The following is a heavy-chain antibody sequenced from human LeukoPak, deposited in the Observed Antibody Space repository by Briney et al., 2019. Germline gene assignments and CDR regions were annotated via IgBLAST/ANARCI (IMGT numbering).Heavy chain of an antibody. J-gene: IGHJ4*02. CDR1: GDFISTGGYY. V-gene: IGHV4-39*01. CDR3: ARLCQVTTCARFEY. Sequence: SETLSPTCTVSGDFISTGGYYRGLIRPPPGKGLEWIGRVYYGGSIFFNPSLESRITMSVDTSKSQFSLNLRSATAADTAVYYCARLCQVTTCARFEYWGQGILVTVSS. CDR2: VYYGGSI. D-gene: IGHD4-17*01.